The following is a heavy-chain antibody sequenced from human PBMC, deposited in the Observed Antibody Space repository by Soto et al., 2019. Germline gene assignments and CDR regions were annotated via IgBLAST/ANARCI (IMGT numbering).Heavy chain of an antibody. CDR2: IYHSGST. J-gene: IGHJ4*02. D-gene: IGHD3-22*01. CDR1: GGSISSGGYS. Sequence: SETLSLTCAVSGGSISSGGYSWSWIRQPPGKGLEWIGYIYHSGSTYYNPSLKSRATISVDRSKNQFSLKLSSVTAADTAVYYCARGPYYYDSSGYYWSYWGQGTLVTVSS. CDR3: ARGPYYYDSSGYYWSY. V-gene: IGHV4-30-2*01.